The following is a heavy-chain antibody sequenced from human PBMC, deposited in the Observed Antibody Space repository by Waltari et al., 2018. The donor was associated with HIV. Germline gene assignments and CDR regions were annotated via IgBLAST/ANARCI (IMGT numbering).Heavy chain of an antibody. V-gene: IGHV4-39*01. J-gene: IGHJ4*02. CDR1: TGYITQSYY. D-gene: IGHD4-17*01. Sequence: QLQLQESGPALVKPSDTLPITCTVSTGYITQSYYWGWVRQSPGTGLEWIGTVYSNGVTHCTPSLESRVTMSVDTSKNQFSLTLTSVTAADTALYFCATLRTVTGTIDDWGQGILVTVSS. CDR3: ATLRTVTGTIDD. CDR2: VYSNGVT.